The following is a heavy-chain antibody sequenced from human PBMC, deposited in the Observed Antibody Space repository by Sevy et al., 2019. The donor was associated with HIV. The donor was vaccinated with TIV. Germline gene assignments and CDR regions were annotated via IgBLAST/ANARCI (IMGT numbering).Heavy chain of an antibody. CDR3: ARDSSGYYSGMDV. J-gene: IGHJ6*02. CDR1: GFTFTSYT. CDR2: ISSNSSTI. Sequence: GGSLRLSCAASGFTFTSYTMNWVRQAPGKGLEWVSYISSNSSTIYYADSVKGRFTISRDNVKNSLYLQMNSLRDEDTAVYYCARDSSGYYSGMDVWGQGTTVTVSS. V-gene: IGHV3-48*02. D-gene: IGHD3-22*01.